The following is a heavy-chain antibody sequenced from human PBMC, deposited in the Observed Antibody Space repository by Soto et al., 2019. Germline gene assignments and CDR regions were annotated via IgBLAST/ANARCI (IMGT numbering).Heavy chain of an antibody. D-gene: IGHD3-10*01. CDR3: AKAPLYYYGSGSYVVYMDV. J-gene: IGHJ6*03. V-gene: IGHV3-23*01. CDR1: GFTFSSYA. CDR2: ISGSGGST. Sequence: GGSLSLSCAASGFTFSSYAMSWVRQAPGKGLEWVSAISGSGGSTYYADSVKGRFTISRDNSKNTLYLQMNSLRAEDTAVYYCAKAPLYYYGSGSYVVYMDVWGKGTTVTVSS.